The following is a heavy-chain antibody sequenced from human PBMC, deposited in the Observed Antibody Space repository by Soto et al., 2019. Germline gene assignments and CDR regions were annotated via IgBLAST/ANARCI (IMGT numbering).Heavy chain of an antibody. V-gene: IGHV1-3*01. Sequence: QVQLVQSGAEVKKPGASVKVSCKASGYTFTSYAMHWVRQAPGQRLEWMGWINAGNGNTKYSQKFQGRVTITRDTSVSTAYMALSSLRSEETAVYYCARGPGGPDGPGDYWGQGTLVTVSS. CDR1: GYTFTSYA. CDR2: INAGNGNT. D-gene: IGHD2-15*01. CDR3: ARGPGGPDGPGDY. J-gene: IGHJ4*02.